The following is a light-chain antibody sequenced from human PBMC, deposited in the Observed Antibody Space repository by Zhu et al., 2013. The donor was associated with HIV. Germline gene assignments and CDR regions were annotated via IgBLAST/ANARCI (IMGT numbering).Light chain of an antibody. Sequence: EIEMTQSPATLSVSPGERATLSCRTSQGVGNNLAWYQKKPGQAPRLLIYGASTRATGIPARFSGSGSGTEFSLTISSLEPEDVAVYFCQHRSEGPPYTFGPGTKLEIK. CDR3: QHRSEGPPYT. CDR2: GAS. V-gene: IGKV3-15*01. J-gene: IGKJ2*01. CDR1: QGVGNN.